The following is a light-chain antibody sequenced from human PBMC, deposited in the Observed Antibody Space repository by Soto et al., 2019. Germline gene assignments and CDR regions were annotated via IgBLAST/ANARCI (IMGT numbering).Light chain of an antibody. J-gene: IGKJ5*01. Sequence: EIVMTQSPATLSVSPGEGATLSCRASQSVSRNLAWFQQRPGQAPRLLIYDASTRATGIPTRFSGSGSGTEFTLAISSLQSEDFAVYYCQQYNNLITFGQGTRLEIK. CDR3: QQYNNLIT. CDR2: DAS. V-gene: IGKV3-15*01. CDR1: QSVSRN.